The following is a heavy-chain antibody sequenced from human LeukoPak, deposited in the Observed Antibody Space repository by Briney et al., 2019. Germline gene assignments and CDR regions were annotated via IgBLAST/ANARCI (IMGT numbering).Heavy chain of an antibody. CDR2: ISAYNSNT. J-gene: IGHJ4*02. CDR3: AREVGRGFDY. V-gene: IGHV1-18*01. D-gene: IGHD1-26*01. Sequence: ASVKVSCKASGYTFTSHVINWVRQAPGQGLEWMGWISAYNSNTHYAQKLQGRVTMTTDTSTSTAYMEVRSLRSDDTAVYYCAREVGRGFDYWGQGTLVTVSS. CDR1: GYTFTSHV.